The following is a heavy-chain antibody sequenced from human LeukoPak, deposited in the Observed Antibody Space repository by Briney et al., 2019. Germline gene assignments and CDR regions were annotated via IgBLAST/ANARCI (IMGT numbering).Heavy chain of an antibody. Sequence: GSLRLSCAASGFTFISYWMSWVRQAPGKGLEWVANIKQDGSEKYYVDSVKGRFTISRDNAKNSLYLQMNSLRAEDTAVYYCAREDSRQQLPLDYWGQGTLVTVSS. CDR3: AREDSRQQLPLDY. D-gene: IGHD6-13*01. J-gene: IGHJ4*02. CDR1: GFTFISYW. CDR2: IKQDGSEK. V-gene: IGHV3-7*01.